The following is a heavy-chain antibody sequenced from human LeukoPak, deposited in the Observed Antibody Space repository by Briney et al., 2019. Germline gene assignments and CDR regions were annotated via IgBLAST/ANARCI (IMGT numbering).Heavy chain of an antibody. D-gene: IGHD3-10*01. CDR1: TFTFSSYA. CDR2: LSSDGSNK. V-gene: IGHV3-30*04. J-gene: IGHJ4*02. Sequence: SMTPSCPAFTFTFSSYAMHWDRPAPGNGLAWVAVLSSDGSNKYYTDSVKGRFTLSRDNSTNTLYLQMNSLRAEDTAVYYCARDSGSGSQDSPFDYWGQGTLVTVSS. CDR3: ARDSGSGSQDSPFDY.